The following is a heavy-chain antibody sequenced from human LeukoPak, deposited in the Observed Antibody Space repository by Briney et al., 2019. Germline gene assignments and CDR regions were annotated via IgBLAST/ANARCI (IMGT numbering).Heavy chain of an antibody. V-gene: IGHV4-34*01. CDR3: VRGSTHDY. CDR1: GGSFSGYY. J-gene: IGHJ4*02. CDR2: INHSGST. Sequence: SETLSLTCAVYGGSFSGYYWSWIRQPPGKGLEWIGEINHSGSTNYNPSLKSRVTISVDTSENQFFLKLTSVTAADTAVYYCVRGSTHDYWGQGTLVTVSS.